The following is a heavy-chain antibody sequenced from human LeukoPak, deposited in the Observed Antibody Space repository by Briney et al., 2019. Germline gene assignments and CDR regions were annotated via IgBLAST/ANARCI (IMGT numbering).Heavy chain of an antibody. V-gene: IGHV3-23*01. Sequence: TGGSLRLSCAASGFTFSSYGMGWVRQAPGKGLEWVSTISGSGGTTYYADSVKGRFTISRGNSNNTLYLQMNSLRADDTAVYYCAKVSAFYYDSSGYSAPFDHWGHGTLVTVSS. J-gene: IGHJ4*01. D-gene: IGHD3-22*01. CDR1: GFTFSSYG. CDR3: AKVSAFYYDSSGYSAPFDH. CDR2: ISGSGGTT.